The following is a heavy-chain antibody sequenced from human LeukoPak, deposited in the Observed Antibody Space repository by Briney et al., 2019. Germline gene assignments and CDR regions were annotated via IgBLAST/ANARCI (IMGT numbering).Heavy chain of an antibody. V-gene: IGHV4-59*12. CDR2: IYYSGTT. J-gene: IGHJ4*02. CDR3: ARDRATMDY. CDR1: GGSISSSY. D-gene: IGHD5-12*01. Sequence: PSETLSLTCTVSGGSISSSYWSWIRQPPGKGLEWLGYIYYSGTTNYNPSLRSRVTISVDTSKNQFSLKLSSVTAADTAVYYCARDRATMDYWGQGTLVTVSS.